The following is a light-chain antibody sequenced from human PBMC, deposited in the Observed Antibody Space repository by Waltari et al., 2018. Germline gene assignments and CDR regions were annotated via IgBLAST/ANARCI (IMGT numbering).Light chain of an antibody. CDR2: GVS. CDR3: QHYVRLPAT. J-gene: IGKJ1*01. V-gene: IGKV3-20*01. CDR1: QSVRGS. Sequence: EIVLTQSPGTLSLSPGERATLSCRASQSVRGSLAWYQQKAGQAPRLLIYGVSSRATGIPERFSGSGSGTDFSLTIIRLEPEDFAVYYCQHYVRLPATFGQGTKVEIK.